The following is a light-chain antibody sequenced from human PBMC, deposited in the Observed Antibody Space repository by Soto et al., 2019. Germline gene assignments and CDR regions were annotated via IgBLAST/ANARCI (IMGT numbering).Light chain of an antibody. CDR2: GAS. Sequence: EIVMTQSPATLSVSPGERATLSCRASQSVSSNLAWYQQKPGQAPRLLIYGASTRATGIPARFSGSGSGTEFTLTISSLQSEDCAVYYCQQYNNWPPNFGQGTRLEIK. J-gene: IGKJ5*01. CDR1: QSVSSN. V-gene: IGKV3-15*01. CDR3: QQYNNWPPN.